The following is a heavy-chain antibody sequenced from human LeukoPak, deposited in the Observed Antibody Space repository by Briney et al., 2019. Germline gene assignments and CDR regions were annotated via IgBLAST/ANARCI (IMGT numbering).Heavy chain of an antibody. Sequence: PGGSLRLSCAASGFTFSGYAMSWVRQAPGKGLEWVSAISGSGGSTYYADSVKGRFTISRDNSKNTLYLQMNSLRAEDTAVYYCAKDSRVRGLPDYYYYMDVWGKGTTVTVSS. J-gene: IGHJ6*03. CDR3: AKDSRVRGLPDYYYYMDV. CDR1: GFTFSGYA. D-gene: IGHD2-21*02. V-gene: IGHV3-23*01. CDR2: ISGSGGST.